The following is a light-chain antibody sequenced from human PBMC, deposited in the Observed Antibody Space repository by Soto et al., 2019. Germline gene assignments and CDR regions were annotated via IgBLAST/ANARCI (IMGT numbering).Light chain of an antibody. J-gene: IGLJ2*01. Sequence: SYELTQPPSVSVSPGKTASITCGGDNSGRKSVHWYQQQPGQAPVLVIYYDTDRPLGIPERFSGSNSRNTATLTINRVEAGDEADYYCHVWDSSSDHVVFGGGTKLTVL. V-gene: IGLV3-21*01. CDR2: YDT. CDR1: NSGRKS. CDR3: HVWDSSSDHVV.